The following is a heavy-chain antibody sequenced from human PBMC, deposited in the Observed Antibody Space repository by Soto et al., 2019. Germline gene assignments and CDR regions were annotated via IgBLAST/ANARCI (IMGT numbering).Heavy chain of an antibody. CDR1: GCIFNEYV. D-gene: IGHD2-8*01. CDR3: ARRFCTSGARMGNDGFDV. J-gene: IGHJ3*01. CDR2: ASEDGSVT. Sequence: QVQLVESGGGVVQPGGSLRLSCVVSGCIFNEYVFHWVRQAPGKGLDWVAVASEDGSVTYYADSVKGRFANSRDTSKKNVYLQMMSLRVEDTAVYYCARRFCTSGARMGNDGFDVWGKGTLVTVSS. V-gene: IGHV3-30*11.